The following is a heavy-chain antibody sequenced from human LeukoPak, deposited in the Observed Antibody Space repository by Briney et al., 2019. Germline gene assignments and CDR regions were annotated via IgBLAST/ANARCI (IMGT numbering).Heavy chain of an antibody. CDR1: GDTVSSNSAA. V-gene: IGHV6-1*01. J-gene: IGHJ3*01. CDR2: TYCRSKWYY. Sequence: SQTLSLTCDISGDTVSSNSAAWNWLRQSPSRGLEWLGRTYCRSKWYYDYAVSVKSRITISPDTSKNQFSLQLNSVTADDTAVYYCARGFALDFWGQGTMVTVSS. CDR3: ARGFALDF.